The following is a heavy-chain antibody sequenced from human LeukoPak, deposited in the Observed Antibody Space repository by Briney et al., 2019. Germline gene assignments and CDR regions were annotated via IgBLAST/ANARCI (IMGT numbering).Heavy chain of an antibody. Sequence: ASVKVSYKASGYTFTSYYMHWVRQAPGQGLEWMGIINPIGGSTSYAQKFQGRVTMTRDTSTSTVYMELSSLRSEDTAVYYCAIELGYSSSWYGTFDYWGQGTLVTVSS. CDR2: INPIGGST. D-gene: IGHD6-13*01. J-gene: IGHJ4*02. CDR3: AIELGYSSSWYGTFDY. CDR1: GYTFTSYY. V-gene: IGHV1-46*01.